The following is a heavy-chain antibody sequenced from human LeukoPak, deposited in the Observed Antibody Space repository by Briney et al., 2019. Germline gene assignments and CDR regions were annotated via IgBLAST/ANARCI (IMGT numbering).Heavy chain of an antibody. D-gene: IGHD3-3*01. CDR2: INHSGSA. J-gene: IGHJ5*02. Sequence: SETLSLTCAVYGGSFSGYYWSWIRQPPGKGLEWIGEINHSGSANYNPSLKSRVTISVDTSKNQFSLKLSSVTAADTAVYYCASGKHDFWSGYATNWFDPWGQGTLVTVSS. V-gene: IGHV4-34*01. CDR1: GGSFSGYY. CDR3: ASGKHDFWSGYATNWFDP.